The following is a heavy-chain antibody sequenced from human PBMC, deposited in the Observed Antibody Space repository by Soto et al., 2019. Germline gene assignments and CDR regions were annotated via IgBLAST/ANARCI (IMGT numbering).Heavy chain of an antibody. Sequence: QVQVMGSGGGVVQPGRSLTLSCAVSGFTFSGYTLHWVRQAPGKGLEWVAVSSFDGTIKDFADSVKGRFTISRDISKSTRFLQMNGLRPEDTAIYFCASPFFSRGYGGYGSFRPSFYFESWQQGTQVTVSS. CDR3: ASPFFSRGYGGYGSFRPSFYFES. CDR1: GFTFSGYT. J-gene: IGHJ4*02. V-gene: IGHV3-30-3*01. D-gene: IGHD5-12*01. CDR2: SSFDGTIK.